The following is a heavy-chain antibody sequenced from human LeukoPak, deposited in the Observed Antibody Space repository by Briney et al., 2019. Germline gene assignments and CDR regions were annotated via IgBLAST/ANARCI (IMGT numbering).Heavy chain of an antibody. Sequence: PGGSLRLSCAASGFTFSSYSMNWVRQAPGKGLEWVSSISSSSSYIYYADSVKGRFTISRDNAKNSLYLQMNSLRAEDTAVYYCAREAGYSSSWKEVDYWGQGTLVTVSS. V-gene: IGHV3-21*01. D-gene: IGHD6-13*01. CDR1: GFTFSSYS. J-gene: IGHJ4*02. CDR2: ISSSSSYI. CDR3: AREAGYSSSWKEVDY.